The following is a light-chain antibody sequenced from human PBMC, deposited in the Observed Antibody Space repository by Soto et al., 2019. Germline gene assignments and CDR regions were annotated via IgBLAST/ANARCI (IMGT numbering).Light chain of an antibody. CDR3: LQDYNYPLT. J-gene: IGKJ1*01. V-gene: IGKV1-6*01. Sequence: AIQMTHSPSSLSASVGDRVAITCRASQGIRNDLGWYQQKPGKAPKLLIYAASSLQSGVPSRSSGSGSGTDFTLTISSLQPEDFATYYCLQDYNYPLTFGQGTKVDIK. CDR1: QGIRND. CDR2: AAS.